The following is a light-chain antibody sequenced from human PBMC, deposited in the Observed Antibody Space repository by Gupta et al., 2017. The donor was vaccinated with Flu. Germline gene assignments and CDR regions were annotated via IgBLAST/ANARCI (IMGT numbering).Light chain of an antibody. V-gene: IGLV3-1*01. CDR3: QAWDTRTAV. CDR2: QDS. Sequence: SYELTQPPSVSVSPGQTATITCSGDKWEDRYVCWYQQKPGQSPVLVIHQDSKRPSGTPERISGSNSGNTATLTISGTQAMDEADYYCQAWDTRTAVFGGGTKLTVL. J-gene: IGLJ2*01. CDR1: KWEDRY.